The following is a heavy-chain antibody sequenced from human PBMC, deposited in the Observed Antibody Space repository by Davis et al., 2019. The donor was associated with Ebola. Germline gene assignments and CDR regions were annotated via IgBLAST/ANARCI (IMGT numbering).Heavy chain of an antibody. D-gene: IGHD1-26*01. J-gene: IGHJ4*02. V-gene: IGHV3-23*01. CDR2: ISRSGDTT. CDR1: GFTFSNYA. Sequence: PGGSLRLSCAASGFTFSNYAMNWVRQAPGKGLEWVSGISRSGDTTYYTDSVKGRFTISRDNSRNTVYLQMNSLRDEDTAVFYCARDRANILGFDFWGRGALVTVSS. CDR3: ARDRANILGFDF.